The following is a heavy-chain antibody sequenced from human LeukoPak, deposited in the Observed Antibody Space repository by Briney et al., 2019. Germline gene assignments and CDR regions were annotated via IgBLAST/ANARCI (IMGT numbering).Heavy chain of an antibody. J-gene: IGHJ5*01. CDR2: IKQDGSEK. D-gene: IGHD2/OR15-2a*01. V-gene: IGHV3-7*01. CDR3: TRELLSLHQGLDS. CDR1: GFTFSSYW. Sequence: PGGSLRLSCAASGFTFSSYWMSWVRQAPGKGLEWVANIKQDGSEKYYVDSVKGRFTISRDNAKNSLYLQMNSLRAEDTAVYYCTRELLSLHQGLDSWGQGTLVTVSS.